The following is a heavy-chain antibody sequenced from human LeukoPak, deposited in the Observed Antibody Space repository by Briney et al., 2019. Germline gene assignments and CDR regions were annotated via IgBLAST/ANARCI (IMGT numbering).Heavy chain of an antibody. CDR2: INPNSGDT. D-gene: IGHD1-1*01. Sequence: ASVKVSCKASGYTFTDYYIHWVRQAPGQGLEWMGWINPNSGDTNYAQKFLGRVTMTRDTSISTAYMELSRLTSDDTAVYYCARGPNWNFDVVFGYFDYWGQGTLVTVSS. J-gene: IGHJ4*02. V-gene: IGHV1-2*02. CDR1: GYTFTDYY. CDR3: ARGPNWNFDVVFGYFDY.